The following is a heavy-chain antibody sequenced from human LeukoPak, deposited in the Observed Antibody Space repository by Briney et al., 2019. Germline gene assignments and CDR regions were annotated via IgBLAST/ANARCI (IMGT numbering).Heavy chain of an antibody. J-gene: IGHJ4*02. CDR2: IWYDGSNK. V-gene: IGHV3-33*01. D-gene: IGHD5-18*01. CDR1: GFTFSSYG. CDR3: ARGPFSIQLWAPAYY. Sequence: PGGSLRLSYAASGFTFSSYGMHWVRQAPGNGLEWVAVIWYDGSNKYYADSVKGRFTISRDNSKNTLYLQMNSLRAEDTAVYYCARGPFSIQLWAPAYYWGQGTLVTVSS.